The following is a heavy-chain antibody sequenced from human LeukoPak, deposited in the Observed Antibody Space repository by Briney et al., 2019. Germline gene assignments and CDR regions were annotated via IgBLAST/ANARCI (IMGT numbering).Heavy chain of an antibody. CDR3: ARDGIYYDFWSGYSDYYYYMDV. V-gene: IGHV1-2*02. CDR1: GYTFTGYY. J-gene: IGHJ6*03. Sequence: GASVKVSCKAFGYTFTGYYMHWVRQAPGQGLEWMGWINPNSGGTNYAQKFQGRVTMTRDTSISTAYMELSRLRSDDTAVYYCARDGIYYDFWSGYSDYYYYMDVWGKGTTVTVSS. CDR2: INPNSGGT. D-gene: IGHD3-3*01.